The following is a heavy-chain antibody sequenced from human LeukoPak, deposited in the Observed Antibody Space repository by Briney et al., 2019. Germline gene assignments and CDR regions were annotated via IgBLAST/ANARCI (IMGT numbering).Heavy chain of an antibody. CDR3: AKDLRGYSYGLRNNWFDP. Sequence: GGSLRLSCAASGFTFSSYGMHWVRQAPGKGLEWVAVISYDGSNKYYADSVKGRFTISRDNSKNTLYLQMNSLRAEDTAVYYCAKDLRGYSYGLRNNWFDPWGQGTLVTVSP. CDR1: GFTFSSYG. D-gene: IGHD5-18*01. V-gene: IGHV3-30*18. CDR2: ISYDGSNK. J-gene: IGHJ5*02.